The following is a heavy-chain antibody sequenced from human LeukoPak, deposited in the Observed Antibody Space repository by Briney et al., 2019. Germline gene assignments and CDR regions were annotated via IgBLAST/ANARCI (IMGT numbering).Heavy chain of an antibody. Sequence: GGSLRLSCAASGFTFSSYGMHWVRQAPGKGLEWVAVISYDGSNKYYADSVKGRFTISRDNSKNTLYLQMNSLRAEDTAVYYCAKGQLRYCGGGSCYAPDDYWGQGTLVTVSS. J-gene: IGHJ4*02. V-gene: IGHV3-30*18. CDR2: ISYDGSNK. D-gene: IGHD2-15*01. CDR1: GFTFSSYG. CDR3: AKGQLRYCGGGSCYAPDDY.